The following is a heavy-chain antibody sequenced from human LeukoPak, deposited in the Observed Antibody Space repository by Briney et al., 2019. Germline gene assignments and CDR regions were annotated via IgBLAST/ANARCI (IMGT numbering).Heavy chain of an antibody. CDR3: ARLGCSSTSCYHYFDY. D-gene: IGHD2-2*01. V-gene: IGHV3-64*01. J-gene: IGHJ4*02. Sequence: GGSLRLSCAASGFTFSSYAMHWVRQAPGKGLEYVSAISSNGGSTYYANSVKGRFTISRDNSKNTLHLQMGSLRAEDMAVYYCARLGCSSTSCYHYFDYWGKGTLVTVSS. CDR2: ISSNGGST. CDR1: GFTFSSYA.